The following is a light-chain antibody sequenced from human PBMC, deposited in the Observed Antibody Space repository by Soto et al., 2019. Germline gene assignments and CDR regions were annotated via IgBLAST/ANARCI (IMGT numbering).Light chain of an antibody. V-gene: IGKV3-15*01. CDR3: QQYENWPLT. CDR2: GAS. J-gene: IGKJ4*01. Sequence: EIVMTQSPATLSVSPGERATLSCRASQSVSSNLAWYQQKLGQAPRLLIYGASTRAIGIPARFSGSGSGTEFILTISSLQPEDFAVYYCQQYENWPLTFGGGTKVEIK. CDR1: QSVSSN.